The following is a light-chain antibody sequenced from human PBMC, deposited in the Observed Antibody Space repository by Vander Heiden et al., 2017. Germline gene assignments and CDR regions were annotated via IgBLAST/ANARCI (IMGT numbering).Light chain of an antibody. Sequence: IVLTQSPATLSSSPGERATLSCRASQSVSSYLAWYQQKPGQAPRLLIYDASNRATGIPARFSGSGSGTDFTLTISSLEPEDFAVYYCQQRSNWPLLTFGGGTKVEIK. V-gene: IGKV3-11*01. CDR2: DAS. CDR3: QQRSNWPLLT. J-gene: IGKJ4*01. CDR1: QSVSSY.